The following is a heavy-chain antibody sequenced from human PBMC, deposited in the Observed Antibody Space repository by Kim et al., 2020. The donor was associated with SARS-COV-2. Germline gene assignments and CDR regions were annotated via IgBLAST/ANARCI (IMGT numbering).Heavy chain of an antibody. CDR1: GFTVSSTY. D-gene: IGHD4-4*01. V-gene: IGHV3-53*01. Sequence: GGSLRLSCAASGFTVSSTYMSWVRQAPGKGPEWVSLIYGGGNTYYADSVKGRFTISRDNSKNTVYLQMSSLRVEDTAVYYCARDAGNSYWYFDLWGRGTLVTVSS. J-gene: IGHJ2*01. CDR3: ARDAGNSYWYFDL. CDR2: IYGGGNT.